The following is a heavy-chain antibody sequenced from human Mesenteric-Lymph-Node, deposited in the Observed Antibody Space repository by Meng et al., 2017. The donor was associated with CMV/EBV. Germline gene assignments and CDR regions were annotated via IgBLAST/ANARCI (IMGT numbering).Heavy chain of an antibody. D-gene: IGHD3-22*01. Sequence: SETLSLTCTVSGGSLSSGDYYWSWIRQPPGKGLEWIGHIYYSGSTYYNLSLKSRVTISVDTSKDHFSLRLSSVTAADTAVYYCARAPFNYFDSSGDPPDYWGQGTLVTVSS. CDR3: ARAPFNYFDSSGDPPDY. CDR2: IYYSGST. J-gene: IGHJ4*02. V-gene: IGHV4-30-4*08. CDR1: GGSLSSGDYY.